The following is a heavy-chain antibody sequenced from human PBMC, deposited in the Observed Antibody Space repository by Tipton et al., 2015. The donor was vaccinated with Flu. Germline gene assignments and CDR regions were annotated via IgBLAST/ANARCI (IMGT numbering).Heavy chain of an antibody. CDR3: ARLGLPDY. J-gene: IGHJ4*02. CDR2: IKQDGNKK. V-gene: IGHV3-7*01. Sequence: SLRLSCATSGITLSTFAMSWVRQAPGKGLEWVANIKQDGNKKYYVDSVKGRFTISRDNAKNSLYLQMNSLRAEDTAVYYCARLGLPDYWGQGTLVTVSS. D-gene: IGHD3-16*01. CDR1: GITLSTFA.